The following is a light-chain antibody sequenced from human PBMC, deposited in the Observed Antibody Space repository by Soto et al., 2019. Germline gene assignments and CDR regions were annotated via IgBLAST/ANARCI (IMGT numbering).Light chain of an antibody. CDR1: QSVSSSY. CDR2: GAS. CDR3: QQYGSSIT. J-gene: IGKJ5*01. V-gene: IGKV3-20*01. Sequence: DIVLTQSPGTLSLSPEERATHSCRASQSVSSSYLAWYQQKPGQAPRLLIYGASSRATGIPDRFSGSGSGTDFTLTISRLEPEDFAVYYCQQYGSSITFGQGTRLEIK.